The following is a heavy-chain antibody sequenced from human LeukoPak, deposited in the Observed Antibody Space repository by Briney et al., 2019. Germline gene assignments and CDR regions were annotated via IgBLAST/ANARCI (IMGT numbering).Heavy chain of an antibody. V-gene: IGHV3-30-3*01. J-gene: IGHJ4*02. D-gene: IGHD6-13*01. CDR3: AREGWSSCLDY. Sequence: GGSLRLSCAASGFTFSSYAMHWVRQAPGKGLEWVAVILYDGSNKYYADSVKGRFTISRDNSKNTLYLHMNSLRAEDTAVYYCAREGWSSCLDYWGQGTLVTVSS. CDR1: GFTFSSYA. CDR2: ILYDGSNK.